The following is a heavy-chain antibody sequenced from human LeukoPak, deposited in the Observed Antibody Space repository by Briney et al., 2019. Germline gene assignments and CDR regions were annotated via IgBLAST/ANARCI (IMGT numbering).Heavy chain of an antibody. CDR2: VVVGSGNT. J-gene: IGHJ4*02. D-gene: IGHD4-17*01. CDR1: GFTFTNSA. CDR3: AGAGDDYGDYVFDC. Sequence: SVKVSCKASGFTFTNSAMQWVRQARGQRLEWIGWVVVGSGNTNYAQKFQERVTITRDMSTSTAYMELSSLRSEDTAVYYCAGAGDDYGDYVFDCWGRGSLVTVSS. V-gene: IGHV1-58*02.